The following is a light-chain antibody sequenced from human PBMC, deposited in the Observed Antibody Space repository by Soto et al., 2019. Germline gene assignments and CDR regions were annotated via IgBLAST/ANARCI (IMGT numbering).Light chain of an antibody. CDR3: TSYAGSNIPVV. V-gene: IGLV2-8*01. CDR1: SSDVGGYNF. CDR2: EVT. Sequence: QSVLTQPPSASGSPGQSVSISCTGTSSDVGGYNFVSWYQQHPGKAPKLMIYEVTKRPSGVRDRFSGSKSGNTASLTVSGLQAEDEADYYCTSYAGSNIPVVFGGGTKLTVL. J-gene: IGLJ3*02.